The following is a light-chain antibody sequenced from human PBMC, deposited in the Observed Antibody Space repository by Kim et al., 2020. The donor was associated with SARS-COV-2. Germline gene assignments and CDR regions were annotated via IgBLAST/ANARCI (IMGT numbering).Light chain of an antibody. CDR1: ALPKQY. CDR3: QSADSSGTWV. V-gene: IGLV3-25*03. CDR2: KDS. J-gene: IGLJ3*02. Sequence: VFPGQTARIPCSGDALPKQYAYWYQQKPGQAPVLVIYKDSQRPSGIPERFSGSSSGTTVTLTISGVQAEDEADYYCQSADSSGTWVFGGGTKLTVL.